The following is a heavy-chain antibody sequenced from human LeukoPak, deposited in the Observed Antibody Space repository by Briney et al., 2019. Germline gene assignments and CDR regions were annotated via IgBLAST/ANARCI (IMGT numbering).Heavy chain of an antibody. CDR2: ISGSGGST. D-gene: IGHD1-26*01. CDR1: GFTFSSYA. CDR3: AREDGSSLCDS. V-gene: IGHV3-23*01. Sequence: PGGSLRLSCAASGFTFSSYAMSWVRQAPGKGVEWVSAISGSGGSTYYADSVKGRFTISRDNAKNSLFLQMNSLRAEDTAVYYCAREDGSSLCDSWGQGTLVTVSS. J-gene: IGHJ5*02.